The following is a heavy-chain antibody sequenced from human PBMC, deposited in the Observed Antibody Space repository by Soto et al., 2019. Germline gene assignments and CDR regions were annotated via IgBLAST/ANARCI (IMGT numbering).Heavy chain of an antibody. Sequence: QVQLVQSGAEVKKPGASVKVSCKASGYTFTSYYMHWVRQAPGQGLEWMGIINPSGGSTSYAQKFQGRVTMTRDTSTSTVYMELSSLRSEDTAVYYCARPEGTIRHYYYYGMDVWGQGTTVTVSS. CDR1: GYTFTSYY. V-gene: IGHV1-46*01. J-gene: IGHJ6*02. CDR3: ARPEGTIRHYYYYGMDV. CDR2: INPSGGST. D-gene: IGHD3-3*01.